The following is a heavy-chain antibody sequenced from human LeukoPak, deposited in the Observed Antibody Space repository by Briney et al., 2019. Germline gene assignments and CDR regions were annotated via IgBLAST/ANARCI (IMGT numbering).Heavy chain of an antibody. Sequence: GGSLRLSCAASGFTFSRYSMNWVRQAPGKGLEWVSYISSSSSTMYYADSVKGRFTISRDKAKNSLYLQMNSLRGEDTAVYYCAAESITIFGVIITWGQGTLVTVSS. CDR3: AAESITIFGVIIT. V-gene: IGHV3-48*01. D-gene: IGHD3-3*01. J-gene: IGHJ4*02. CDR2: ISSSSSTM. CDR1: GFTFSRYS.